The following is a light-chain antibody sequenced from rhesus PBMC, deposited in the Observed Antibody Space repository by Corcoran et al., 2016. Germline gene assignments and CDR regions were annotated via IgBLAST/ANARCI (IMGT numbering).Light chain of an antibody. J-gene: IGKJ2*01. Sequence: DIQMTQSPSSLSASVGDTVTITCRASQGISNYLAWYQQKPRKAPKPLYYSASNLERGVPSSVSGSGSGTDLTLPICSLQPGVFATCYCQQHNNCPFSFGQGTKVEIK. CDR1: QGISNY. V-gene: IGKV1S14*01. CDR3: QQHNNCPFS. CDR2: SAS.